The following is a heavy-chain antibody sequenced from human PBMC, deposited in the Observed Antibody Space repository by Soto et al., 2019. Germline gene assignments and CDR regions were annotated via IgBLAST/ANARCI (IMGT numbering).Heavy chain of an antibody. D-gene: IGHD3-9*01. CDR3: ARDLPGTGYYIS. Sequence: ASVKVSCKASGYTFTRYAIHWVRQAPGQRLEWMGWISTGNGDTAYSQKFQDRVTITRDTSANTAYMELSSLSFEDTAVYYCARDLPGTGYYISWGQGTLVTVSS. CDR2: ISTGNGDT. CDR1: GYTFTRYA. V-gene: IGHV1-3*04. J-gene: IGHJ4*02.